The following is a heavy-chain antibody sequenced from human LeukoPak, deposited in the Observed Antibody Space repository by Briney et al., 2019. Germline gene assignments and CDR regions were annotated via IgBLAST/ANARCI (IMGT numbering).Heavy chain of an antibody. CDR3: AISIGPFGVYEILNC. Sequence: ASGKVSCRASGYIFSDYYIHWLRQAPGHGLEWMGWINPKSGGTNNAQKFQGRVTMTRDTSINTAYMELSRLKSDDTAVYYCAISIGPFGVYEILNCWGQGTLVSVSS. CDR2: INPKSGGT. D-gene: IGHD5/OR15-5a*01. CDR1: GYIFSDYY. V-gene: IGHV1-2*02. J-gene: IGHJ4*02.